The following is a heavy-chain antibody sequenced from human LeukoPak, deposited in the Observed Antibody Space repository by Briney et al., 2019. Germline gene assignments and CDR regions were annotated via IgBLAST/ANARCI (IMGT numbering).Heavy chain of an antibody. V-gene: IGHV3-7*01. CDR3: ARARGPTDY. J-gene: IGHJ4*02. CDR2: IKQDGSEK. Sequence: PGGSLRLSCAASGFTFSGYWMSWVRQAPGKGLEWVANIKQDGSEKYYVDSVKGRFTISRDNAKNSLYLQMNSLRAEDTAVYYCARARGPTDYWGQGTLVTVSS. CDR1: GFTFSGYW.